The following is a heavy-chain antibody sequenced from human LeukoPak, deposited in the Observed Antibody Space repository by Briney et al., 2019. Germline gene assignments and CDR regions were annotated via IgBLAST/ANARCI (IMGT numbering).Heavy chain of an antibody. CDR1: GGSISSYY. Sequence: LSLTCTVSGGSISSYYWSWIRQAPGKGLEWVSYISSSGSTIYYPDSVKGRFTISRDNAKNSLYLQMNSLRAEDTAVYYCAHLGGMVIQNWGQGTLVTVSS. D-gene: IGHD3-16*01. J-gene: IGHJ1*01. V-gene: IGHV3-11*04. CDR3: AHLGGMVIQN. CDR2: ISSSGSTI.